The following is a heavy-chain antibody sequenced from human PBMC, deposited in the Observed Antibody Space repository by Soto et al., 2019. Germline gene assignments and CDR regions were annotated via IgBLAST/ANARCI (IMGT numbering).Heavy chain of an antibody. Sequence: RALRLSCVASGFTFRSYGMHWVRQAPSKGLEWVAVISYDGSNKYYADSVKGRFTISRDNSKNTLYLQMNSLRAEDTAVYYCAKDWTSGWGYYYYYYGMDVWGQGTTVTVSS. CDR2: ISYDGSNK. J-gene: IGHJ6*02. D-gene: IGHD6-19*01. CDR1: GFTFRSYG. CDR3: AKDWTSGWGYYYYYYGMDV. V-gene: IGHV3-30*18.